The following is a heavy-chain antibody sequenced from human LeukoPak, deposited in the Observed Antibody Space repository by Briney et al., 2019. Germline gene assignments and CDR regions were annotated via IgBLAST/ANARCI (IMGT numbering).Heavy chain of an antibody. Sequence: PGGSLRLSCAASGLTFSGSAMSLVRQAPGKGLEWVSLISGSGNSTYYADSVKGRFTISRDNSKNTLYLQMNSLRAEDTAVYYCAKVLVLVSANRYYFDYWGQGTLVTVSS. J-gene: IGHJ4*02. CDR3: AKVLVLVSANRYYFDY. D-gene: IGHD2-15*01. V-gene: IGHV3-23*01. CDR1: GLTFSGSA. CDR2: ISGSGNST.